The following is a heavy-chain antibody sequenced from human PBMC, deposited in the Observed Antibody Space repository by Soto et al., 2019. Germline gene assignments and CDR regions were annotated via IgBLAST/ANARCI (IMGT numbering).Heavy chain of an antibody. CDR3: ARTNTAMVTGWFDP. J-gene: IGHJ5*02. D-gene: IGHD5-18*01. CDR1: GGTFSSYA. Sequence: QVQLVQSGAEVKKPGSSVKVSCKASGGTFSSYAISWVRQAPGQGLEWMGVIIPIFGTANYAQKFQGRVTITADESTSTDYMELSSLRSEDTAVYYCARTNTAMVTGWFDPWGQGTLVTVSS. CDR2: IIPIFGTA. V-gene: IGHV1-69*12.